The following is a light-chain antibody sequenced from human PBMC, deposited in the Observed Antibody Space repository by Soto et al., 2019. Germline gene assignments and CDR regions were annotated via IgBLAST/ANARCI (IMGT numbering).Light chain of an antibody. CDR1: QSVSSY. CDR3: QQRSNWPPMT. V-gene: IGKV3-11*01. CDR2: DAS. Sequence: EIVLTQSPATLSLSPGERATLSCRASQSVSSYSAWYQQKPGQAPRLLIYDASNRATGIPARFSGSGSGTDFTLTISSLEPEDFAVYYCQQRSNWPPMTFGQGTKVEIK. J-gene: IGKJ1*01.